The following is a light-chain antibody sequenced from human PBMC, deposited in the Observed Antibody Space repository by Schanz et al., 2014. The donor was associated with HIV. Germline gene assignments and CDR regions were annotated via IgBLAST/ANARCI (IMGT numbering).Light chain of an antibody. CDR2: GAS. Sequence: EIVLTQSPGTLSLSPGERATLSCRASQSLTSRYLAWYLQKPGQAPRLLIYGASSRAIGIPDRFSGSGSRTDFTLTISRLEPEDFAVYYCQHYGGSFGPGTKVDSK. V-gene: IGKV3-20*01. J-gene: IGKJ3*01. CDR1: QSLTSRY. CDR3: QHYGGS.